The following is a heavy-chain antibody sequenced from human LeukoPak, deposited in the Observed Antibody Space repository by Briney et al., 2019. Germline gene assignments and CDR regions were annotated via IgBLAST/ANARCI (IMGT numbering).Heavy chain of an antibody. J-gene: IGHJ3*02. V-gene: IGHV4-59*01. CDR3: ATTDYGDLDAFDI. D-gene: IGHD4-17*01. CDR2: IYYSGST. CDR1: GGSFSGYY. Sequence: SETLSLTCAVYGGSFSGYYWSWIRQPPGKGLEWIGYIYYSGSTNYNPSLKSRVTISVDTSKNQFSLKLSSVTAADTAVYYCATTDYGDLDAFDIWGQGTMVTVSS.